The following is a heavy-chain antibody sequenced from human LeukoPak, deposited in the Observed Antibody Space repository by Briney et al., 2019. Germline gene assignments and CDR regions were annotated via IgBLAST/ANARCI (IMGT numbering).Heavy chain of an antibody. CDR3: ARISETAIIEAAEDL. D-gene: IGHD6-13*01. J-gene: IGHJ4*02. CDR2: ISRNSRTT. CDR1: GFTFSDYY. Sequence: GGSLRLSCAACGFTFSDYYMSWLRQAPGEGLEWLSYISRNSRTTFYAESVKGRFTISRDNAKNSLYLQFNSLRADDTAVYYCARISETAIIEAAEDLWGQGALVTVSS. V-gene: IGHV3-11*01.